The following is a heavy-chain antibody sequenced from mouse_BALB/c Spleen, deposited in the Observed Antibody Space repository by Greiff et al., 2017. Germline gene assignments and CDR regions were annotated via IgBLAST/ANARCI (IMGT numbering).Heavy chain of an antibody. D-gene: IGHD4-1*02. CDR1: GYAFTNYL. CDR3: ARSRGQLGYYFDY. Sequence: VKLMESGAELVRPGTSVKVSCKASGYAFTNYLIEWVKQRPGQGLEWIGVINPGSGGTNYNEKFKGKATLTADKSSSTAYMQLSSLTSDDSAVYFCARSRGQLGYYFDYWGQGTTLTVSS. J-gene: IGHJ2*01. CDR2: INPGSGGT. V-gene: IGHV1-54*01.